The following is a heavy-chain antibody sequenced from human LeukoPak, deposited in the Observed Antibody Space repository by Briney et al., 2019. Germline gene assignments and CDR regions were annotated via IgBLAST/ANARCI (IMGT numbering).Heavy chain of an antibody. D-gene: IGHD6-13*01. V-gene: IGHV1-69*05. CDR3: ARTRVSDGYYYYYMDV. CDR2: IIPIFGTA. Sequence: GSSVKVSCKASGGTFSSYAISWVRQAPGQGLEWMGGIIPIFGTANYAQKFQGRVTITTDESTSTAYMELSSLRSENTAVYYCARTRVSDGYYYYYMDVWGKGTTVTVSS. J-gene: IGHJ6*03. CDR1: GGTFSSYA.